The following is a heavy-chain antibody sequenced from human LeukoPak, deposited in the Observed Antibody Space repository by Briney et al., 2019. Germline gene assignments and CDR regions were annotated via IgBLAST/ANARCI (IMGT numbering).Heavy chain of an antibody. CDR1: GYSFTSYW. CDR3: ARHGIVGATHHFDY. CDR2: IYPGDSDT. Sequence: PGGSLRLSCAASGYSFTSYWIGWVRQMPGKGLEWMGIIYPGDSDTRYSPSFQGQVTISADKSISTAYLQWSSLKASDTAMYYCARHGIVGATHHFDYWGQGTLVTVSS. J-gene: IGHJ4*02. V-gene: IGHV5-51*01. D-gene: IGHD1-26*01.